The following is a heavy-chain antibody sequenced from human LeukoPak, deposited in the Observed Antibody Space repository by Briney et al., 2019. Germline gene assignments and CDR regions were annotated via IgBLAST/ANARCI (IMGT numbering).Heavy chain of an antibody. CDR1: GGSISSYY. D-gene: IGHD6-6*01. Sequence: SETLSLTCTVSGGSISSYYWSWIRQPPGKGLEWIGYIYHSGSTNYNPSLKSRVTISVDTSKNQFSLKLSSVTAADTAVYYCARESSSSIDIWGQGTMVTVSS. J-gene: IGHJ3*02. CDR3: ARESSSSIDI. V-gene: IGHV4-59*01. CDR2: IYHSGST.